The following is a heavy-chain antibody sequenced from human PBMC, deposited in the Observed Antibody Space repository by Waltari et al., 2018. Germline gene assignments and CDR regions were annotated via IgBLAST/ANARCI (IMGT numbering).Heavy chain of an antibody. CDR1: GFTFSSYE. V-gene: IGHV3-48*03. J-gene: IGHJ4*02. CDR3: ARDFARGVHSYFDY. CDR2: ISSSGSTI. Sequence: EVLLVESGGGLVQPGGSLRLSCAASGFTFSSYEMNCVRQAPGKGLEGVSYISSSGSTIYYADSVKGRFTISRDNAKNSVYLQMNSLRAEDTAVYFCARDFARGVHSYFDYWGQGTLVTVSS. D-gene: IGHD3-10*01.